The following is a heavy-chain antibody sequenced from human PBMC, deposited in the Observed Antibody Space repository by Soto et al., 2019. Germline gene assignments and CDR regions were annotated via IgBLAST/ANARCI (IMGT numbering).Heavy chain of an antibody. CDR3: ARVIAAAGSGMDV. J-gene: IGHJ6*02. D-gene: IGHD6-13*01. V-gene: IGHV4-59*01. Sequence: SETLALTCTVSGGSISSDYWCLVRQPPGKGLEWIGYIYYSGSTNYNPSLKSRVTISVDTSKNQFSLKLSSVTAADTAVYYCARVIAAAGSGMDVWGQGTKATVS. CDR2: IYYSGST. CDR1: GGSISSDY.